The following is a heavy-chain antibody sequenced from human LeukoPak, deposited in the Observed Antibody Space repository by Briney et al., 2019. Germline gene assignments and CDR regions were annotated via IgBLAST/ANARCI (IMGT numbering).Heavy chain of an antibody. CDR3: ARELATVVTGFDY. CDR1: GYTFTGYY. V-gene: IGHV1-2*02. CDR2: INPNSGGT. J-gene: IGHJ4*02. D-gene: IGHD4-23*01. Sequence: GASVKVSCNTFGYTFTGYYMHWVRQAPGQGLEWMGWINPNSGGTNYAQKFQGRVTMTRDTSISTAYMELSRLRSDDTAVYYCARELATVVTGFDYWGQGTLVTVSS.